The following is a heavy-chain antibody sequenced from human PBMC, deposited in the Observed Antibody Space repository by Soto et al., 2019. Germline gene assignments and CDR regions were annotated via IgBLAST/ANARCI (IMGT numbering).Heavy chain of an antibody. J-gene: IGHJ4*02. CDR1: GFTFSGYV. D-gene: IGHD5-12*01. V-gene: IGHV3-23*01. CDR2: ISGSGGST. Sequence: EVRLLESGGGLIQPGGSLRLSCAASGFTFSGYVMSWVRQAPGTGLEWVSGISGSGGSTYYADSVKGRFTISRDNSKNTLYLQINSLRAEDTAEYFCAKDNSPYSGYNSFDHWGQGTFVAVSS. CDR3: AKDNSPYSGYNSFDH.